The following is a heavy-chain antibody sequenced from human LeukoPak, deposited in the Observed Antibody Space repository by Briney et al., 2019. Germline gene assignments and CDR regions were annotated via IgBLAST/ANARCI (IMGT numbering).Heavy chain of an antibody. Sequence: ASETLSLTCTVSGGSMSSSSYSWGWIRQPPGKGLEWIGSIYYSGSTYYNPSLKSRVTISVDTSKNQFSLKLSSVTAADTAVYYCARAHYYDILPLGPDYGMDVWGQGTTVTVSS. D-gene: IGHD3-9*01. CDR1: GGSMSSSSYS. J-gene: IGHJ6*02. CDR3: ARAHYYDILPLGPDYGMDV. V-gene: IGHV4-39*07. CDR2: IYYSGST.